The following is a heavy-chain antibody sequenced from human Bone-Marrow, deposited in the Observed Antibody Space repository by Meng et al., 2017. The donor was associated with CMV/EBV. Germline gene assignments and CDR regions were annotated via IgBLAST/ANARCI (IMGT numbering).Heavy chain of an antibody. Sequence: GSLRLSCTVSGGSISSYYWSWIRQPPGKGLEWIGYIYYSGSTNYNPSLKSRVTISVDTTKNQFSLKLSSVAAADTAVYYCARERGEQLLQGSWFDPWGQGTLVTVSS. V-gene: IGHV4-59*01. CDR2: IYYSGST. CDR1: GGSISSYY. D-gene: IGHD2-2*01. CDR3: ARERGEQLLQGSWFDP. J-gene: IGHJ5*02.